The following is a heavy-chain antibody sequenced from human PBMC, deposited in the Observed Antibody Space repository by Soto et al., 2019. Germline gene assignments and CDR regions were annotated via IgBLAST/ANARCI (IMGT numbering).Heavy chain of an antibody. CDR3: ASLVYYDSSFDY. Sequence: PGGSLRLSCAASGSTFSSYSMNWVRQAPGKGLEWVSSISSSSSYIYYADSVKGRFTISRDNAKNSLYLQMNSLRAEDTAVYYCASLVYYDSSFDYWGQGTLVTVSS. CDR2: ISSSSSYI. J-gene: IGHJ4*02. CDR1: GSTFSSYS. D-gene: IGHD3-22*01. V-gene: IGHV3-21*01.